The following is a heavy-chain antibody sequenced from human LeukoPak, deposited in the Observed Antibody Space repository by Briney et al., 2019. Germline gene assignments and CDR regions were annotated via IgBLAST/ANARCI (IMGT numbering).Heavy chain of an antibody. CDR1: GGSISSYY. D-gene: IGHD3-10*01. CDR2: IYYSGST. CDR3: ARASYYYGSGIDY. Sequence: KPSETLSLTCTVSGGSISSYYWSWIRQPPGKGLEWIGYIYYSGSTNYNPSLKSRVTISVETSKNQFSLKLSSVTAADTAVYYCARASYYYGSGIDYWGQGTLVTVSS. V-gene: IGHV4-59*01. J-gene: IGHJ4*02.